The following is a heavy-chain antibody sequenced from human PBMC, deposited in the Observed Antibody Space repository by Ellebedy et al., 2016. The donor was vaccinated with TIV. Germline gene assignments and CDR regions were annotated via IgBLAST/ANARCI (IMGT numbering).Heavy chain of an antibody. CDR2: IHSGGRT. CDR3: ARGGITVFGMGFDP. V-gene: IGHV3-53*01. Sequence: GESLKISCAASGFTVRSNYMSWVRQAPGRGLEWVSVIHSGGRTDYADSVKGRFTISRDNSKNTLFLQMNSLRAEDTAVYYCARGGITVFGMGFDPWGQGTLVTVSS. J-gene: IGHJ5*02. D-gene: IGHD3-3*01. CDR1: GFTVRSNY.